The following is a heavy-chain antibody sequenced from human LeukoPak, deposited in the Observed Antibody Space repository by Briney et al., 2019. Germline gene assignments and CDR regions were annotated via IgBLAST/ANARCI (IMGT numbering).Heavy chain of an antibody. CDR3: AKAFREYGSSSYSSFDI. CDR2: ISSSGGTT. J-gene: IGHJ3*02. Sequence: GGSLRLSCAASGFTFSSYAMRWVRQAPGKGLEWVSAISSSGGTTHYADTVKGRFTISRDNSKNILYLQMNSLSTEDTAVYYCAKAFREYGSSSYSSFDIWGQGTMVTVSS. D-gene: IGHD6-13*01. V-gene: IGHV3-23*01. CDR1: GFTFSSYA.